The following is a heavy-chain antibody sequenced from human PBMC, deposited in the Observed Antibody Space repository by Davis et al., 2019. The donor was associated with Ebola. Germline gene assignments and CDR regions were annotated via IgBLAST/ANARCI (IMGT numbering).Heavy chain of an antibody. V-gene: IGHV1-69*06. D-gene: IGHD4-17*01. CDR2: IIPIFGTA. CDR1: GGTFSSYA. CDR3: ARVTTVMYYYGMDV. J-gene: IGHJ6*02. Sequence: AASVKVSCKASGGTFSSYAISWVRQAPGQRLEWMGGIIPIFGTANYAQKFQGRVTITADKSTSTAYMELSSLRSEDTAVYYCARVTTVMYYYGMDVWGQGTTVTVSS.